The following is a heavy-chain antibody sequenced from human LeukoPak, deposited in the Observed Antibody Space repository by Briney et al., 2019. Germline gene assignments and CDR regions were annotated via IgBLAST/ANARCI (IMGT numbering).Heavy chain of an antibody. J-gene: IGHJ4*02. Sequence: GGSLRLSCAASGFSFNRYSMNWVRQAPGKGLEWVANIKQDGSEKYYVDSVKGRFTISRDNAKNSLYLQMNSLRAEDTAVYYCSMLYIYWGQGTLVTVSS. V-gene: IGHV3-7*01. CDR3: SMLYIY. CDR1: GFSFNRYS. CDR2: IKQDGSEK. D-gene: IGHD2-8*01.